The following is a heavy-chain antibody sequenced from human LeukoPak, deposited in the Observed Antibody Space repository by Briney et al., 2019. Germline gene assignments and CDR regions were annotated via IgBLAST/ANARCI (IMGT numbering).Heavy chain of an antibody. Sequence: ASVKVSCKASGYTFTDYYMHWVRQAPGKGLEWMGLVDPEDGETIYAEKFQGRVTITADTSTDTAYMELSSLRSEGTAVYYCATVVVPAANTDYWGQGTLVTVSS. CDR1: GYTFTDYY. J-gene: IGHJ4*02. CDR3: ATVVVPAANTDY. CDR2: VDPEDGET. V-gene: IGHV1-69-2*01. D-gene: IGHD2-2*01.